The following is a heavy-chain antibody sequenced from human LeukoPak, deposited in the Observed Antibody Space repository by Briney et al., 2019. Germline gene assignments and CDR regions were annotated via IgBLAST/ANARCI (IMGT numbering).Heavy chain of an antibody. CDR2: INSGGDTI. D-gene: IGHD3-10*01. CDR1: GFTFSSYS. J-gene: IGHJ4*02. V-gene: IGHV3-48*02. Sequence: GGSLRLSCAASGFTFSSYSMNWVRQAPGKGLEWVSYINSGGDTIFYADSVKGRFTISRDNAKNSLCLQMNSLRNEDTAVYYCAAENYDYGDFWGQGTLVTVSS. CDR3: AAENYDYGDF.